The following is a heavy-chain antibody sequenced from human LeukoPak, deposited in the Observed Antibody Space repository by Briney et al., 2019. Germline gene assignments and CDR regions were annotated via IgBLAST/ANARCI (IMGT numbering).Heavy chain of an antibody. V-gene: IGHV1-2*02. J-gene: IGHJ4*02. Sequence: ASVKVSCKASGYTFTGFYIHRVRQAPGQGLEWMGWINPNSGGTNYAQKFQGRVTMTRDTSISTAYMDLSRLRSDDTAVYYCARDLTPNYYDSSGLDYWGQGTLVTVSS. CDR2: INPNSGGT. CDR3: ARDLTPNYYDSSGLDY. CDR1: GYTFTGFY. D-gene: IGHD3-22*01.